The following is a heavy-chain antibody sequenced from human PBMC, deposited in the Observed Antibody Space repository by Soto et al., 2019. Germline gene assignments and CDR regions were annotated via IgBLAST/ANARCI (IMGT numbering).Heavy chain of an antibody. CDR3: ARDSRPRYCSGGSCYLYYYGMDV. J-gene: IGHJ6*02. V-gene: IGHV1-2*02. CDR2: INPNSGGT. D-gene: IGHD2-15*01. Sequence: ASVKVSCKASGYTFTGYYMHWVRQAPGQGLEWMGWINPNSGGTNYAQKFQGRVTMTRDTSISTAHMELSRLRSDDTAVYYCARDSRPRYCSGGSCYLYYYGMDVWGQGTTVTV. CDR1: GYTFTGYY.